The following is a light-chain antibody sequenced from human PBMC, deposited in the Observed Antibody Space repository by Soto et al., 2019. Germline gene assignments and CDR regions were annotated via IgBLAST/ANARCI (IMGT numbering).Light chain of an antibody. J-gene: IGLJ1*01. CDR3: ASSTRDSFYV. CDR1: SSDVGGNKY. V-gene: IGLV2-14*01. Sequence: QSALTQPASVSGSPGQSITISCTGTSSDVGGNKYVSWYQQYPGKVPKLLINKVTNRPSGVSYRFSGSKSGNTASLTISALLAEDEADYFCASSTRDSFYVFGTGTKAIVL. CDR2: KVT.